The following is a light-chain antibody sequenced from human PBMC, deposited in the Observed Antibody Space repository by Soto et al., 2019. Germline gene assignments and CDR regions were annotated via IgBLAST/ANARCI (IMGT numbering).Light chain of an antibody. CDR2: AAS. V-gene: IGKV1-6*01. Sequence: AIQLTRSPSSLSASVAAISTITCRASQGIRSDLGWYQQKPWKAPKLLIYAASSLQSGVPSRFSGSGSGTDFTLTISSLQPEDFATYYCLQDYNYPWTFGQGTKVDTK. J-gene: IGKJ1*01. CDR3: LQDYNYPWT. CDR1: QGIRSD.